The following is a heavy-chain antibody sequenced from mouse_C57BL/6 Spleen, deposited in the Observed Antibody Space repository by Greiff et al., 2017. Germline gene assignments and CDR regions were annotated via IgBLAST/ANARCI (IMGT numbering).Heavy chain of an antibody. Sequence: QVQLQQPGAELVKPGASVKLSCKASGYTFTSYWMHWVKQRPGQGLEWIGMIHPNSGSTNYNEKFKSKATLTVDKSSSTAYMQLSSLTSEDSAVYYCARTNYYGEGYAMDYWGQGTSVTVSS. CDR1: GYTFTSYW. J-gene: IGHJ4*01. CDR2: IHPNSGST. V-gene: IGHV1-64*01. D-gene: IGHD1-1*01. CDR3: ARTNYYGEGYAMDY.